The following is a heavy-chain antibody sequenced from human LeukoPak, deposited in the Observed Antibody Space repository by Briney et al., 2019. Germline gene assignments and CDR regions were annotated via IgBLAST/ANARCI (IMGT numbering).Heavy chain of an antibody. CDR1: GSSISSYY. J-gene: IGHJ4*02. D-gene: IGHD3-10*01. CDR3: VRDFYYRADF. CDR2: IYYSGSS. V-gene: IGHV4-59*01. Sequence: PSETLSLTCTVSGSSISSYYWTWIRQPPGKGLEWVGCIYYSGSSNYNPSLKSRVTISVDTSKSQFSLKLSSVTAADTAMYYCVRDFYYRADFWGQGTLVTVSS.